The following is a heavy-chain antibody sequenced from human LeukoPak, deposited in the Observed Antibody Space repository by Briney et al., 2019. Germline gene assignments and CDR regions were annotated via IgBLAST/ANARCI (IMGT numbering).Heavy chain of an antibody. Sequence: GASVKVSCKASGYTFTGYYMHWVRQAPGQGLEWMGWINPNSGGTNYAQKFQGRVTMTRDTSISTAYMELSRLRSDDTAVYYCARASPYGDYVYAFDIWGQGTMVTVSS. CDR3: ARASPYGDYVYAFDI. CDR1: GYTFTGYY. J-gene: IGHJ3*02. D-gene: IGHD4-17*01. CDR2: INPNSGGT. V-gene: IGHV1-2*02.